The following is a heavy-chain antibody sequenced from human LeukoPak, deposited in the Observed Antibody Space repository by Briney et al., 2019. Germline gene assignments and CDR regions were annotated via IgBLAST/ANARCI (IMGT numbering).Heavy chain of an antibody. CDR1: GFTFSSYS. CDR3: AKDLGCGGDCPPGLLRDY. CDR2: ISGSGGST. V-gene: IGHV3-23*01. D-gene: IGHD2-21*02. Sequence: GGSLRLSCAASGFTFSSYSMNWVRQAPGKGLEWVSAISGSGGSTYYADSVKGRFTISRDNSKNTLYLQMNSLRAEDTAVYYCAKDLGCGGDCPPGLLRDYWGQGTLVTVSS. J-gene: IGHJ4*02.